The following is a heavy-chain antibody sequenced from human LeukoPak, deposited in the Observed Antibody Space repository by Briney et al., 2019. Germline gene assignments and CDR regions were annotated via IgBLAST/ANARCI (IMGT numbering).Heavy chain of an antibody. CDR3: AKGRISGDAGLDY. V-gene: IGHV3-23*01. CDR1: GFTFSSYA. Sequence: GGSLRLSCAASGFTFSSYAMSWVRQAPGKVLEWVSSINCSGGDTYYGESVKRRFTISRENSKNTLYLQVNSPRAEDTAVFYCAKGRISGDAGLDYWGQGTLVTVSS. D-gene: IGHD6-13*01. J-gene: IGHJ4*02. CDR2: INCSGGDT.